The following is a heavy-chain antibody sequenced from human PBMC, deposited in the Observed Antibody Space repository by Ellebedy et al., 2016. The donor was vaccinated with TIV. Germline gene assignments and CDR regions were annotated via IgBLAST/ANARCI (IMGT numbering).Heavy chain of an antibody. CDR1: GFTFSSYW. Sequence: GESLKISXAASGFTFSSYWMSWVRQAPGKGLEWVANIKQDGSEKYYVDSVKGRFTISRDNAKNSLYLQMNSLRAEDTAVYYCARDPKRAGIAAAGAWGQGTLVTVSS. V-gene: IGHV3-7*01. D-gene: IGHD6-13*01. CDR2: IKQDGSEK. CDR3: ARDPKRAGIAAAGA. J-gene: IGHJ5*02.